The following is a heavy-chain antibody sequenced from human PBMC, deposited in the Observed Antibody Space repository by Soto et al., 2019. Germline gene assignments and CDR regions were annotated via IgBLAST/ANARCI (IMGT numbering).Heavy chain of an antibody. CDR1: GGTFSSYT. Sequence: GASVKVSCKASGGTFSSYTISGVRQATGQGLEWMGKIIPILGIANYAQKFQGRVTITADKSTSTAYMELSSLRSEDTAFYYCATPTVTADDACDIWGQGTIVTVSS. CDR3: ATPTVTADDACDI. CDR2: IIPILGIA. J-gene: IGHJ3*02. D-gene: IGHD4-17*01. V-gene: IGHV1-69*02.